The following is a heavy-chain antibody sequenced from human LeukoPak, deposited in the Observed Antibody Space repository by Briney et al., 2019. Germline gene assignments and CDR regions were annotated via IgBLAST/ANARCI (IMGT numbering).Heavy chain of an antibody. Sequence: PSETLSLTCAVYGGSFSGYYWSWIRQPPGKGLEWIGEINHSGSTNYNPSLRSRVTISVDTSKNQFSLKLSSVTAADTAVYYCARGVGRFSEWSLKNNWFDPWGQGTLVTVSS. CDR1: GGSFSGYY. CDR2: INHSGST. CDR3: ARGVGRFSEWSLKNNWFDP. V-gene: IGHV4-34*01. J-gene: IGHJ5*02. D-gene: IGHD3-3*01.